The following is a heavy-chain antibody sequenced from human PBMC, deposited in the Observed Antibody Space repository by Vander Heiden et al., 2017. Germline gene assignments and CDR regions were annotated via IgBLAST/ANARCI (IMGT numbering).Heavy chain of an antibody. Sequence: QVQLQESGPGLVKPSQTLSLTCTVSGGSISSGDYDWNWLRQPPGKGLEWIGYISQSGNTYYNPSLGSRLTIVMDTSKNQFSLNLGSVTAADTAVYHCARGDRHCSSNRCYRGSLDAFDMWGQGTTVIVSP. D-gene: IGHD2-2*02. V-gene: IGHV4-30-4*01. CDR1: GGSISSGDYD. CDR2: ISQSGNT. J-gene: IGHJ3*02. CDR3: ARGDRHCSSNRCYRGSLDAFDM.